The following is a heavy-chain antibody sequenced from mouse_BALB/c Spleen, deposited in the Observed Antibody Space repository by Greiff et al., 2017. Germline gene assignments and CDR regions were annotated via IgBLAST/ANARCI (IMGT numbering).Heavy chain of an antibody. CDR1: GYTFTSYW. Sequence: QVQLKQSGAELAKPGASVKMSCKASGYTFTSYWMHWVKQRPGQGLEWIGYINPSTGYTEYNQKFKDKATLTADKSSSTAYMQLSSLTSEDSAVYYCARTYDGYYGYFDVWGAGTTVTVSS. V-gene: IGHV1-7*01. D-gene: IGHD2-3*01. CDR3: ARTYDGYYGYFDV. CDR2: INPSTGYT. J-gene: IGHJ1*01.